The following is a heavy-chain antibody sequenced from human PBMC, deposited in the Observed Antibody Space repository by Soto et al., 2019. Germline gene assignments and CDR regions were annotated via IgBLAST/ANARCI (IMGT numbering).Heavy chain of an antibody. CDR3: ARGSVGMAARRYFDD. J-gene: IGHJ4*02. Sequence: SETLSLTCTVSGGSISSGGYYWSWIRXHPGKGLEWIGYIYYSGSTYYNPSLKSRVTISVDTSKNQFSLKLSSVTAADTAVYYCARGSVGMAARRYFDDRGEGTQVTVTS. D-gene: IGHD6-6*01. CDR1: GGSISSGGYY. CDR2: IYYSGST. V-gene: IGHV4-31*03.